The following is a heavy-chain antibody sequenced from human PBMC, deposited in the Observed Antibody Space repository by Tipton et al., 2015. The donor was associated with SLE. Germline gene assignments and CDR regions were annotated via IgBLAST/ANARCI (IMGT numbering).Heavy chain of an antibody. D-gene: IGHD2-2*01. CDR1: GGSISSGGYY. V-gene: IGHV4-61*09. CDR3: ARGESSTDPVYFDY. J-gene: IGHJ4*02. CDR2: IYTSGST. Sequence: TLSLTCTVSGGSISSGGYYWSWIRQPAGKGLEWIGYIYTSGSTNYNPSLKSRVTISVDTSKNQFSLKLSSVTAADTAVYYCARGESSTDPVYFDYWGQGTLVTVSS.